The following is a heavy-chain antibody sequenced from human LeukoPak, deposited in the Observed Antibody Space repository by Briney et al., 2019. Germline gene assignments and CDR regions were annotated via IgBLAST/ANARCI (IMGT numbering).Heavy chain of an antibody. V-gene: IGHV1-2*02. J-gene: IGHJ4*02. Sequence: EASVTVSCKASGYTFTGYYMHWVRQAPGQGLEWMGWINPNSAGTNYAQKFQGRVTMTRDTSISTAYMELSRLRSDDTAVYYCARDERYDSSGYPFDYWGQGTLVTVSS. CDR3: ARDERYDSSGYPFDY. CDR2: INPNSAGT. CDR1: GYTFTGYY. D-gene: IGHD3-22*01.